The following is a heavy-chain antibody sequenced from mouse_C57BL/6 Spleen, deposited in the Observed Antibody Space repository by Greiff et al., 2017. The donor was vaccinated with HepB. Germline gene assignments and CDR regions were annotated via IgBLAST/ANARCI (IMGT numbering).Heavy chain of an antibody. CDR1: GFSLTSYG. Sequence: VQGVESGPGLVQPSQSLSITCTVSGFSLTSYGVHWVRQSPGKGLEWLGVIWRGGSTDYNAAFMSRLSITKDNSKSQVFFKMNSLQADDTAIYYCAKNTYYGSSYYFDYWGQGTTLTVSS. CDR2: IWRGGST. J-gene: IGHJ2*01. V-gene: IGHV2-5*01. CDR3: AKNTYYGSSYYFDY. D-gene: IGHD1-1*01.